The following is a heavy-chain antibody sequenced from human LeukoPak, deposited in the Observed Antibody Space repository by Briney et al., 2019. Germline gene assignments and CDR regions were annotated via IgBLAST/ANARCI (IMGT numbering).Heavy chain of an antibody. CDR2: LSGSGCST. J-gene: IGHJ3*02. D-gene: IGHD1-26*01. CDR3: EKGAIVGSTLEAFDI. CDR1: GFTFSRHA. V-gene: IGHV3-23*01. Sequence: PGGSLRLYCVASGFTFSRHATSWLRHAQGMGLVWVTGLSGSGCSTYYADTVKGRCTISRDNSKNTLYLQMNSLRAGDTAVYDCEKGAIVGSTLEAFDIWGQGTMVTVSS.